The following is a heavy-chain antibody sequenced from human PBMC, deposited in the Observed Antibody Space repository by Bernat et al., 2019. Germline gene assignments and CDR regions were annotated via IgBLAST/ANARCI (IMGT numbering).Heavy chain of an antibody. Sequence: QVQLVESGGGLVKPGGSLRLSCAASGFTFSDYYMSWIRQAPGKGLEWVSYISSSSSYTNYVDSVKGRFTISRDNAKNSLYLQMNSLRAEDTAVYYCARSGAAATYYYYYYGMDVWGQGTTVTVSS. CDR3: ARSGAAATYYYYYYGMDV. CDR1: GFTFSDYY. V-gene: IGHV3-11*05. J-gene: IGHJ6*02. D-gene: IGHD2-15*01. CDR2: ISSSSSYT.